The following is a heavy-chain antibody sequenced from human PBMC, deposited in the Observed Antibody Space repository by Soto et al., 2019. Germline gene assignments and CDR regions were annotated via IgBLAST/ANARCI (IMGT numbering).Heavy chain of an antibody. CDR3: ARVDMITFGGGDAFDI. V-gene: IGHV1-18*01. CDR2: ISAYNGNT. J-gene: IGHJ3*02. Sequence: ASVKVSCKASGYTFTSYGISWVRQAPGQGLEWMGWISAYNGNTNYAQKLQGRVTMTTDTSTSTAYMELRSLRSDDTAVYYCARVDMITFGGGDAFDIWGQGTMVTVSS. D-gene: IGHD3-16*01. CDR1: GYTFTSYG.